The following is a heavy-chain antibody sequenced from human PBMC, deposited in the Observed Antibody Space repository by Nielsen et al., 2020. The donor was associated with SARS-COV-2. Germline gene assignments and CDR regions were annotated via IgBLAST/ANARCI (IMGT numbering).Heavy chain of an antibody. V-gene: IGHV3-30-3*01. Sequence: SLKISCAASGFTFSSYAFHWVRQAPGKGLEWVAVISYDGSNRYYADSVEGRFTISRDNSKNTLYLQMNSPRAEDTAVYYCARGGKRFDSSGYFSPDYWGQGTLVTVSS. CDR3: ARGGKRFDSSGYFSPDY. J-gene: IGHJ4*02. D-gene: IGHD3-22*01. CDR2: ISYDGSNR. CDR1: GFTFSSYA.